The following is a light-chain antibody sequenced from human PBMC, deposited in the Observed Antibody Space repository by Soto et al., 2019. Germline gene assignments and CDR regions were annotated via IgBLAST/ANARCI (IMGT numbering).Light chain of an antibody. CDR3: SSYAGSNNLL. CDR1: SSDVGAYDY. Sequence: ALTQIPSASGSPGQSVTISCTGTSSDVGAYDYVSWYQQHPGKAPKLMIYEVTKRPSGVPDRFSGSKSGNTASLTVSGLQVEDEAEYYCSSYAGSNNLLFGGGTKVTVL. V-gene: IGLV2-8*01. CDR2: EVT. J-gene: IGLJ2*01.